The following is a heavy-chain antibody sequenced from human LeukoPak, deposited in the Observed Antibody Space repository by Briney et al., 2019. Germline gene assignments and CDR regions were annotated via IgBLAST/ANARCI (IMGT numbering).Heavy chain of an antibody. V-gene: IGHV3-23*01. CDR2: ISDSGGST. Sequence: GGSLRLSCAASGFSFSSYAMSWVRQAPGKGLEWVSAISDSGGSTFYADSVRGRFTISRDNSKNTLYLQMNSLRAEDTAVYYCARPFSGYYYGSFDYWGQGIPVTVSS. CDR1: GFSFSSYA. J-gene: IGHJ4*02. D-gene: IGHD5-18*01. CDR3: ARPFSGYYYGSFDY.